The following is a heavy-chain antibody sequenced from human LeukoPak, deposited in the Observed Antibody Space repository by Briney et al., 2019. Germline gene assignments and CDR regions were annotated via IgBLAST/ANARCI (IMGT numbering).Heavy chain of an antibody. Sequence: GGSLRLSCAASGFSFSNYGMHWVRQAPGKGLEWVAFIRYDGTNKYYADSVKGRFTISRDNSKNTLYLQMNSLRAEDTAVYYCARDPPYSSSSVGYWGQGTPVTVSS. D-gene: IGHD6-6*01. CDR2: IRYDGTNK. CDR3: ARDPPYSSSSVGY. V-gene: IGHV3-30*02. CDR1: GFSFSNYG. J-gene: IGHJ4*02.